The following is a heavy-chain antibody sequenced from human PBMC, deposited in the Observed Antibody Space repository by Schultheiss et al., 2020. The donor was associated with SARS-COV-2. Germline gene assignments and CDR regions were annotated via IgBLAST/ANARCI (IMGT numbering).Heavy chain of an antibody. Sequence: GGSLRLSCAASGFTFSSYSMNWVRQAPGKGLEWVSSISSSSSYIYYADSVKGRFTISRDNAKNLLYLQMNSLRAEDTAVYYCVRDLNGEYSSGWTRQRYYYYYGMDVWGQGTTVTVSS. CDR2: ISSSSSYI. V-gene: IGHV3-21*01. CDR1: GFTFSSYS. CDR3: VRDLNGEYSSGWTRQRYYYYYGMDV. D-gene: IGHD6-19*01. J-gene: IGHJ6*02.